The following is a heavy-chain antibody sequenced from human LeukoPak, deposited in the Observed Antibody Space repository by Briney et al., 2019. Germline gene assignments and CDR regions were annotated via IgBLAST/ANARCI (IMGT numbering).Heavy chain of an antibody. D-gene: IGHD4-17*01. Sequence: SETLSLTCTVSGGSISSSSSYWAWIRQPPGKGLEWIGSINYSGNTYYNPSLKSRVTISVDTSKNHFSLKLSSVTAADTAVYYCARRTTVTTGWYFDLWGRGTLVTVSS. J-gene: IGHJ2*01. CDR3: ARRTTVTTGWYFDL. CDR2: INYSGNT. V-gene: IGHV4-39*02. CDR1: GGSISSSSSY.